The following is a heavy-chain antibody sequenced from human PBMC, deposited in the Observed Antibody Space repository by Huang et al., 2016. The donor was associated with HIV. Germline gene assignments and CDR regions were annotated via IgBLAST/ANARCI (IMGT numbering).Heavy chain of an antibody. CDR1: GYTFTSSG. Sequence: QIQLLQSGPELKQPGASVKVSCKASGYTFTSSGITWVRRAPGQGPEWRGWISATSGDTEDAKKFQGRVTLTTDTSTNIAYMELRSLRSDDTAKYYCARDPKYHRIGYYRQRRGIDIWGQGTMVIVSS. CDR2: ISATSGDT. CDR3: ARDPKYHRIGYYRQRRGIDI. V-gene: IGHV1-18*01. J-gene: IGHJ3*02. D-gene: IGHD3-22*01.